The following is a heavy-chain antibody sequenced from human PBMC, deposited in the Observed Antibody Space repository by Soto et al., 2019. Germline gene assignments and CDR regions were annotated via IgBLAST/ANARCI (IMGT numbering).Heavy chain of an antibody. CDR2: IYSGGST. CDR1: GFTVSSNY. J-gene: IGHJ6*02. Sequence: GGSLRLSCAASGFTVSSNYMSWVRQAPGKGLEWVSVIYSGGSTYYADSVKGRFTISRDNSKNTLYLQMNSLRAEDTAVYYCATRASGSYSYYGMDVWGQGTTVTVSS. V-gene: IGHV3-66*01. CDR3: ATRASGSYSYYGMDV. D-gene: IGHD1-26*01.